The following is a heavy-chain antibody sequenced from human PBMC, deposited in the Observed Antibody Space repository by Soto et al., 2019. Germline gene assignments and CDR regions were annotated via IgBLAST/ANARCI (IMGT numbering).Heavy chain of an antibody. J-gene: IGHJ6*02. Sequence: GASVELSCKASGGAFSSYAISWVRQAPGQGLEWMGGIIPIFGTANYAQKFQGRVTITADESTSTAYMELSSLRSEDTAVYYCARMVGATTDYYGMDVWGQGTTVTVSS. D-gene: IGHD1-26*01. CDR1: GGAFSSYA. CDR2: IIPIFGTA. V-gene: IGHV1-69*13. CDR3: ARMVGATTDYYGMDV.